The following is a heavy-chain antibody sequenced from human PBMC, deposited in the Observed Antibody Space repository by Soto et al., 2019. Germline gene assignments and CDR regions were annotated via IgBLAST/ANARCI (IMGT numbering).Heavy chain of an antibody. D-gene: IGHD3-10*01. CDR2: IWYDGSNK. J-gene: IGHJ4*02. CDR3: ARAGFGELLSNGLDY. V-gene: IGHV3-33*01. CDR1: GFTFSSYG. Sequence: GGSLRLSCAASGFTFSSYGMHWVRQAPGKGLEWVAVIWYDGSNKYYADSVKGRFTISRDNSKNTLYLQMNSLRAEDTAVYYCARAGFGELLSNGLDYWGQGTLVTVSS.